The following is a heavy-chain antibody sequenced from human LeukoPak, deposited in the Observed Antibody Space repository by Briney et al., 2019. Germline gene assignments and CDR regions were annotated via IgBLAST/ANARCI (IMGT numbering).Heavy chain of an antibody. V-gene: IGHV3-9*01. CDR1: GFTFNEYA. CDR3: VKGYYFGSGSPWYFDY. J-gene: IGHJ4*02. CDR2: VSWDSASI. D-gene: IGHD3-10*01. Sequence: GGSLRLSCAASGFTFNEYAMHWVRQAPGKGPDWVSGVSWDSASIVYVDSVKGRFAISRDNSKNSLYLQMSGLRAEDTAFYYCVKGYYFGSGSPWYFDYWGQGTLVTVSS.